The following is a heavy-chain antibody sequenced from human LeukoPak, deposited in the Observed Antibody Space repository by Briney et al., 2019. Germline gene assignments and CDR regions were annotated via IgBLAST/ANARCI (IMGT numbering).Heavy chain of an antibody. CDR3: SRDNDCSGGSCFGY. D-gene: IGHD2-15*01. CDR1: GFTFRSYN. CDR2: ISSSSITI. Sequence: PGGSLRLSCAASGFTFRSYNMNWVRQAPGKGLEWVSYISSSSITIYYADSVKGRFTISRDNDKNSLYLQMNSLRAEDTAVYYCSRDNDCSGGSCFGYWGQGTLVTVS. J-gene: IGHJ4*02. V-gene: IGHV3-48*01.